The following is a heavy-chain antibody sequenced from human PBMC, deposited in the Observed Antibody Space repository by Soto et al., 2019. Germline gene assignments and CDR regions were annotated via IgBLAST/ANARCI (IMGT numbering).Heavy chain of an antibody. V-gene: IGHV4-61*01. CDR1: GGSVSSGSYY. J-gene: IGHJ5*02. CDR3: ARDWAAGYCSGGSCYPRSNWFDP. D-gene: IGHD2-15*01. CDR2: IYYSGST. Sequence: PSETLSLTCTVSGGSVSSGSYYWSWIRQPPGKGLEWIGYIYYSGSTNYNPSLKSRVTISVDTSKNQFSLKLSSVTAADTAVYYCARDWAAGYCSGGSCYPRSNWFDPWGQGTLVTVSS.